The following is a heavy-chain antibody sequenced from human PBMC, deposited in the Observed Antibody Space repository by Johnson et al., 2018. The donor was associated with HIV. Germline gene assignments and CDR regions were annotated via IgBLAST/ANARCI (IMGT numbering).Heavy chain of an antibody. J-gene: IGHJ3*02. CDR2: IHWIAGPT. D-gene: IGHD3-22*01. CDR3: ARESDSSGDYYTPFVDAFDI. V-gene: IGHV3-20*04. Sequence: MLLVESGGSIVQPAWSLRLSCPASGFTFYGYSIPSVRQAPGTCLEWVSAIHWIAGPTGYADSVKGRFTISRYNAKNSLYLQMNSLRAEDTAVYYCARESDSSGDYYTPFVDAFDIWGQGTMVTVSS. CDR1: GFTFYGYS.